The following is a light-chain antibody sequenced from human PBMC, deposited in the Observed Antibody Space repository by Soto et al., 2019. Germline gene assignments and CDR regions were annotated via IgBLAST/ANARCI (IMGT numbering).Light chain of an antibody. CDR2: AAS. Sequence: DIVMTQSPATLSVSPGQRVTLSCRASQSVSSNLAWYQQKPGQAPRLLIFAASTRATGIPARFSGSGSGTAFTHTISSLQSEDFGIYDCQHYNNWPPLTFGGGTKVEIK. V-gene: IGKV3-15*01. J-gene: IGKJ4*01. CDR1: QSVSSN. CDR3: QHYNNWPPLT.